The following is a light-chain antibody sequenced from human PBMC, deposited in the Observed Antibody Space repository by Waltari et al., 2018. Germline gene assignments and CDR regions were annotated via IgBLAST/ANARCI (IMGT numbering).Light chain of an antibody. V-gene: IGLV7-46*01. J-gene: IGLJ2*01. CDR2: NKS. CDR3: LLSYSGARV. CDR1: SGAVTMGHY. Sequence: QPVVTQVPSLTVSPGAALTLTCCATSGAVTMGHYPYRFQQKPGQAPRTLSYNKSNKRSWTPARFSGSLLGGKGALTLAGAQPEDEAEYYCLLSYSGARVFGGGTKLTVL.